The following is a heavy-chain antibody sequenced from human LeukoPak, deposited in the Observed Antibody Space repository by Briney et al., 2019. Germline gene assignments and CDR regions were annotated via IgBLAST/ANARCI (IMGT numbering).Heavy chain of an antibody. J-gene: IGHJ6*02. V-gene: IGHV3-23*05. Sequence: SGGSLRLSCAASGFTFRNYAMTWVRQAPGRGLECVSAIYTGGHRAYYSDSVRGRFTISRDDSKNMLYLQMNSLRAEDTAIYYCARVSGRILIWPQPFGDGLGVWGQGTTVTVSS. CDR2: IYTGGHRA. CDR3: ARVSGRILIWPQPFGDGLGV. D-gene: IGHD3-10*01. CDR1: GFTFRNYA.